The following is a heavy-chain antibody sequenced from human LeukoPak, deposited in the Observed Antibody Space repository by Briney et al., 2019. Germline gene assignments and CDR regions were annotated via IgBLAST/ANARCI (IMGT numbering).Heavy chain of an antibody. CDR3: AREVGRTNYYYYGMDV. J-gene: IGHJ6*02. D-gene: IGHD2-2*01. Sequence: SETLSLTCTVSGGSISSYYWSWIRQPPRKGLEWIWYFYYSGSTNYNPSLKSRVTISVDTSMNQFPLKLSSVTAADTAVYYCAREVGRTNYYYYGMDVWGQGTTVTVSS. CDR1: GGSISSYY. CDR2: FYYSGST. V-gene: IGHV4-59*01.